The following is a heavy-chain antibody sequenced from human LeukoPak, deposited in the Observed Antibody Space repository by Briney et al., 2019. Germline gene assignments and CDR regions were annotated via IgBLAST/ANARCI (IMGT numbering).Heavy chain of an antibody. J-gene: IGHJ6*03. Sequence: QPGGSLRLSCAASGFTFDDYTMHWVRQAPGKGLEWVCLISWDGGSTYYADSVKVRFTISRDNSKNSLYLQMNSLRTEDTALYYCAKDVGSYDTGFDYYYMDVWGKGTTVTVSS. D-gene: IGHD3-9*01. V-gene: IGHV3-43*01. CDR1: GFTFDDYT. CDR3: AKDVGSYDTGFDYYYMDV. CDR2: ISWDGGST.